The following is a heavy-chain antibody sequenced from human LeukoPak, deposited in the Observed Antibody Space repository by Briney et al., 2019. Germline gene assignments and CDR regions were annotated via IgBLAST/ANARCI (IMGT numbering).Heavy chain of an antibody. J-gene: IGHJ4*02. CDR1: GFTFSSYW. D-gene: IGHD3-16*01. CDR2: IKQDGSEK. Sequence: GGSLRLSCAASGFTFSSYWMSWVRQAPGKGLEWVANIKQDGSEKHYVDSVKGRFTISRDNAKNSLYLQMNSLRAEDTAVYYCARGRGGKYGKYYFDYWGQGTLVTVSS. V-gene: IGHV3-7*01. CDR3: ARGRGGKYGKYYFDY.